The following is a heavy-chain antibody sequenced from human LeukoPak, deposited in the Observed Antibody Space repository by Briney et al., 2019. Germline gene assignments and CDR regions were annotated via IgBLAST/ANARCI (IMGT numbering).Heavy chain of an antibody. J-gene: IGHJ6*02. CDR3: ARDNGYYGSGTDGMDV. CDR2: ISSSSSTI. CDR1: GFTFSSYS. Sequence: GGSLRLSCAASGFTFSSYSTNWVRQAPGKGLEWVSYISSSSSTIYYADSVKGRFTISRDNAKNSLYLQMNSLRAEDTAVYYCARDNGYYGSGTDGMDVWGQGTTVTVSS. V-gene: IGHV3-48*04. D-gene: IGHD3-10*01.